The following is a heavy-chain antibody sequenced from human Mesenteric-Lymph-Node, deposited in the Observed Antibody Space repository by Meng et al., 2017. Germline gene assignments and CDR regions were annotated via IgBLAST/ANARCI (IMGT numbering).Heavy chain of an antibody. CDR2: MYHNSGNT. J-gene: IGHJ4*01. CDR3: ARGREQLEMDY. D-gene: IGHD1-1*01. CDR1: GYTFTSYD. Sequence: ASVKVSCKASGYTFTSYDINWVRQATGQGLEGMGWMYHNSGNTVYAEKFPGRVTISKDTAISTAYMELSSLRSEDTAMYYCARGREQLEMDYWGQGTLVTVSS. V-gene: IGHV1-8*01.